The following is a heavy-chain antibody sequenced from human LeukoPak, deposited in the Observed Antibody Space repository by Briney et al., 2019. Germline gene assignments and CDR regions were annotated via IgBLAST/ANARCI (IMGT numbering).Heavy chain of an antibody. CDR1: GGSISSYY. Sequence: SETLSLTCTVSGGSISSYYWSWIRQPPGKGLEWIGYIYYSVSTNYNPSLKSRVTISVDTSKNQFSLKLSSVTAEDTAVYYCGGGVYYDSSGYYYDDFDIWGQGTMVTVSS. D-gene: IGHD3-22*01. V-gene: IGHV4-59*01. CDR2: IYYSVST. CDR3: GGGVYYDSSGYYYDDFDI. J-gene: IGHJ3*02.